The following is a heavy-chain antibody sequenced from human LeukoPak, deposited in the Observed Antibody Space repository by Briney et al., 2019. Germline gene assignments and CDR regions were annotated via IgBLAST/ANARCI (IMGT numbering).Heavy chain of an antibody. CDR1: GFTFSSYA. D-gene: IGHD2-15*01. CDR2: IIIDRGST. J-gene: IGHJ4*02. Sequence: GGSLRLSCSASGFTFSSYAMHWVRQVPGKGLEYVSAIIIDRGSTYYADSVKGRFTISRDNSKNTLYLQMSSLRAEDTAVYYCVKGQGIVVVVALYFDYWGQGTLDTLSS. V-gene: IGHV3-64D*09. CDR3: VKGQGIVVVVALYFDY.